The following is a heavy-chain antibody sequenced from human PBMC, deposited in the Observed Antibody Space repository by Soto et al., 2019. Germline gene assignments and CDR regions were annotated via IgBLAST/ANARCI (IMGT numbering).Heavy chain of an antibody. D-gene: IGHD2-21*01. CDR3: AKDRAIRLDRDTQYIDY. J-gene: IGHJ4*02. CDR1: GFTFSNYA. V-gene: IGHV3-23*01. CDR2: ISGGGTT. Sequence: PGGSLRLSCAASGFTFSNYAMSWVRQAPGKGLEWVSGISGGGTTFYADSVKGRFTISRDNSKNTLYVQMNSLKVEDTAVYYCAKDRAIRLDRDTQYIDYWGQGTLVTVS.